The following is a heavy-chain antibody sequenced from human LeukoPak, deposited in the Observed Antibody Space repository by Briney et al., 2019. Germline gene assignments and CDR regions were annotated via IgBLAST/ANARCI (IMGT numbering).Heavy chain of an antibody. Sequence: SETLSLTCTVSGGSISSYYWSWIRQPPGKGLEWIGYIYYSGSTNYNPSLKSRVTISVDTSKNQFSLKLSSVTAADTAVYYCARVGVLYAFDIWGQGTIVTVSS. CDR3: ARVGVLYAFDI. J-gene: IGHJ3*02. CDR2: IYYSGST. CDR1: GGSISSYY. V-gene: IGHV4-59*01.